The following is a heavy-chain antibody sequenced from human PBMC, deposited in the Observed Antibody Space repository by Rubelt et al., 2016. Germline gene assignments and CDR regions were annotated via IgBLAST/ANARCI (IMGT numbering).Heavy chain of an antibody. CDR2: VFYTGST. CDR3: AREDRDHNGFNGWFDP. V-gene: IGHV4-39*02. J-gene: IGHJ5*02. CDR1: GGSISSSSYY. Sequence: QLQLQESGPGLVKPSETLSLACTVSGGSISSSSYYWGWIRQPPGKGLEWIGSVFYTGSTYYNPSLKSRVTISVDTSKNQFSLKLTSVTASDTAVYYCAREDRDHNGFNGWFDPWGQGTLVTVSS. D-gene: IGHD2-8*01.